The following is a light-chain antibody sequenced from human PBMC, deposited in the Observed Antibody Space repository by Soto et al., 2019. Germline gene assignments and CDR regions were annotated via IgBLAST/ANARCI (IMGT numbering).Light chain of an antibody. V-gene: IGKV3-20*01. J-gene: IGKJ3*01. Sequence: VLTQSPGTLSLSPGERATLSCRASQNVISSHLAWYQQKPGQAPRLLIYGASSGATGIPDRFSGSGSGTDFTLTISRLEPEDFAVYYCQQYASAPFSLGPGTKVDIK. CDR2: GAS. CDR1: QNVISSH. CDR3: QQYASAPFS.